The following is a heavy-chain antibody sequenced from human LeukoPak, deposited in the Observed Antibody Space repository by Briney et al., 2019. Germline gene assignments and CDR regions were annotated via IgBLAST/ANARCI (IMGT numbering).Heavy chain of an antibody. J-gene: IGHJ5*02. D-gene: IGHD4-17*01. CDR2: IYYSGST. CDR3: ARVPHFGDYGWFDP. Sequence: PSETLSLTCTVSGGSISSYYWSWIRQPPGKGLEWIGYIYYSGSTHYSPSLMSRVTISIDTSKNQFSLKLSSVTAADTAVYYCARVPHFGDYGWFDPWGQGTLVTVSS. CDR1: GGSISSYY. V-gene: IGHV4-59*01.